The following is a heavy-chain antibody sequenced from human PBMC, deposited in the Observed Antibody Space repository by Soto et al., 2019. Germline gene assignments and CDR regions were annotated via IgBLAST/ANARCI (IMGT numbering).Heavy chain of an antibody. D-gene: IGHD6-13*01. CDR3: ARDEQQLATGGFDP. J-gene: IGHJ5*02. Sequence: SETLSLTCTVSGGSISSYYWSWIRQPPGKGLEWIGYIYYSGSTYYNPSLKSRVTISVDTSKNQFSLKLSSVTAADTAVYYCARDEQQLATGGFDPWGQGTLVTVSS. CDR1: GGSISSYY. CDR2: IYYSGST. V-gene: IGHV4-59*01.